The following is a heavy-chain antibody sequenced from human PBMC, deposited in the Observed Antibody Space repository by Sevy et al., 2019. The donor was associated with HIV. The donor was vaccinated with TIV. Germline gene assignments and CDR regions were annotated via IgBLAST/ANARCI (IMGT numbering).Heavy chain of an antibody. CDR1: GYTFTSYY. CDR3: AREGKTTVVTTDPFDY. J-gene: IGHJ4*02. D-gene: IGHD4-17*01. V-gene: IGHV1-46*01. Sequence: ASVKVSCKASGYTFTSYYMHWVRQAPGQGLEWTGIINPSGGSTSYAQKFQGRVTMTRDTSTSTVYMELSSLRSEDTAVYYCAREGKTTVVTTDPFDYWGQGTLVTVSS. CDR2: INPSGGST.